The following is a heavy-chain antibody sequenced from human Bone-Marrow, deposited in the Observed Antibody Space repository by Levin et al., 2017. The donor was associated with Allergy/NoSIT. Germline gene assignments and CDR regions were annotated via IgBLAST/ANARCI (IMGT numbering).Heavy chain of an antibody. D-gene: IGHD3-10*01. Sequence: ASVKVSCKASGGTFSSYTISWVRQAPGQGLEWMGRIIPILGIANYAQKFQGRVTITADKSTSTAYMELSSLRSEDTAVYYCAREGSITMVRGVIEGINWFDPWGQGTLVTVSS. CDR3: AREGSITMVRGVIEGINWFDP. V-gene: IGHV1-69*04. CDR2: IIPILGIA. J-gene: IGHJ5*02. CDR1: GGTFSSYT.